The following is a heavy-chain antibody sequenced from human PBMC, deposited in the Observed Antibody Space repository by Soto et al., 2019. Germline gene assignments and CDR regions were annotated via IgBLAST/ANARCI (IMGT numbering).Heavy chain of an antibody. D-gene: IGHD2-21*01. CDR3: ASARHIGP. J-gene: IGHJ5*02. CDR2: IKQDGSES. Sequence: GALRLCSADSGLSFSNYWMSWVRQAPGKGLEWVANIKQDGSESNYADSVKGRFTISRDNAENSLYLQMTSLRAEDTAVYYCASARHIGPWGQGTLVTVSS. CDR1: GLSFSNYW. V-gene: IGHV3-7*01.